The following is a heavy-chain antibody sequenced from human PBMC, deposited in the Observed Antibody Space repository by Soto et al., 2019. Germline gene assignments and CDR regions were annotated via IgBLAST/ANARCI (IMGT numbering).Heavy chain of an antibody. Sequence: RLSCAASGFTFSSYSMNWVRQAPGKGLEWVSSISSSSSYIYYADSVKGRFTISRDNAKNSLYLQMNSLRAEDTAVYYCARDMFGEFIGRYYYYGMSVRCQGTTVTVS. D-gene: IGHD3-10*02. V-gene: IGHV3-21*01. J-gene: IGHJ6*02. CDR1: GFTFSSYS. CDR2: ISSSSSYI. CDR3: ARDMFGEFIGRYYYYGMSV.